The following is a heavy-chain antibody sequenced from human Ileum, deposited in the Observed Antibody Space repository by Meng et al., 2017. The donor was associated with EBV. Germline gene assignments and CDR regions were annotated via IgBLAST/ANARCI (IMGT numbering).Heavy chain of an antibody. CDR2: MNPKTGTA. V-gene: IGHV1-8*01. D-gene: IGHD5-24*01. CDR1: GYTFTNYD. J-gene: IGHJ4*02. Sequence: QGQLVQFGAEVKKPGASVKVSCKASGYTFTNYDISWVRQATGQGLEWMGWMNPKTGTAHYAQKFRGRVSMTRDTSITTAYMELSSLTSEDTAVYYCVRTLERGDYWGQGTLVTVSS. CDR3: VRTLERGDY.